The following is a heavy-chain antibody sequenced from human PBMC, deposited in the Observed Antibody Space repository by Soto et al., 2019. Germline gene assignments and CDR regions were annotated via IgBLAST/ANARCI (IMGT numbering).Heavy chain of an antibody. CDR2: IIPILGIA. V-gene: IGHV1-69*02. J-gene: IGHJ4*02. CDR3: ARRYCSGGRCYVSYFD. Sequence: QVQLVQSGAEVKKPGSSVKVSCKASGGTFSSYTISWVRQAPGQGLEWMGRIIPILGIANYAQKFQGRVTITADKSTSTAYMELSGLRSEDTAVYYCARRYCSGGRCYVSYFDWGQGTLVTVSS. CDR1: GGTFSSYT. D-gene: IGHD2-15*01.